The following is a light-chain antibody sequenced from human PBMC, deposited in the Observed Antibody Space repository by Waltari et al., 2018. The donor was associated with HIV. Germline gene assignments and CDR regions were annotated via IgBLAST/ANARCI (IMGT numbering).Light chain of an antibody. CDR3: QQYGSSPYT. Sequence: IVLTQSPGTLSLSPGERATPSCWASQSVYNSYLAWYQQKPGQAPRLLIYDASIRATGIPDRFSGSASGTDFTLTISRLEPEDFAVYYCQQYGSSPYTFGPGTTVDIK. CDR2: DAS. V-gene: IGKV3-20*01. J-gene: IGKJ3*01. CDR1: QSVYNSY.